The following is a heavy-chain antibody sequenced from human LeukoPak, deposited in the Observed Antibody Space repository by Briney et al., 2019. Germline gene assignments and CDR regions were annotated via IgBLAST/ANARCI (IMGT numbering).Heavy chain of an antibody. J-gene: IGHJ4*02. V-gene: IGHV3-23*01. CDR1: GFTFSSYA. CDR2: ISGSGGST. Sequence: GGSLRLSCAASGFTFSSYAMSWVRQAPGKGLEWVSAISGSGGSTYYADSVKGRFTISRDNAKNSLYLQMNNLRADDTAVYYCASSVSGDLRGHWGQGTLVTVSS. CDR3: ASSVSGDLRGH. D-gene: IGHD3-10*01.